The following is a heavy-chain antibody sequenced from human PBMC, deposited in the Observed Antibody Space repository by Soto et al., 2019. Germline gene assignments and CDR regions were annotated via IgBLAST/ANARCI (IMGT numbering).Heavy chain of an antibody. CDR2: TYYRSKWYN. V-gene: IGHV6-1*01. CDR1: GDSVSSNSAA. Sequence: SQTLSLTCAISGDSVSSNSAAWNWIRQSPSRGLEWLGRTYYRSKWYNDYAVSVKSRITINPDTSKNQISLQLNSVTPEDTAVYYCASCRDIYGASCANFDYWGLGILVTVSS. J-gene: IGHJ4*02. D-gene: IGHD5-12*01. CDR3: ASCRDIYGASCANFDY.